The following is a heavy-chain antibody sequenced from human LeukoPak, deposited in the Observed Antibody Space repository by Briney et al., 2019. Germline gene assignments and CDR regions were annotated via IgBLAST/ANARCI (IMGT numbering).Heavy chain of an antibody. CDR3: ARCSVGAGWFDP. CDR1: GYTFTSYY. Sequence: ASVKVSCKASGYTFTSYYMHWVRQAPGQGLEWMGWISAYNGNTNYAQKLQGRVTMTTDTSTSTAYMELRSLRSDDTAVYYCARCSVGAGWFDPWGQGTLVTVSS. CDR2: ISAYNGNT. V-gene: IGHV1-18*04. D-gene: IGHD1-26*01. J-gene: IGHJ5*02.